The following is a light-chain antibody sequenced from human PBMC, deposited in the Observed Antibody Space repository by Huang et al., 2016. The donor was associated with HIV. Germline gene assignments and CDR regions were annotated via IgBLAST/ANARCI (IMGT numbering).Light chain of an antibody. J-gene: IGKJ1*01. CDR2: DAS. V-gene: IGKV1-8*01. CDR3: QQYYSYRT. Sequence: AIRMTQSPSSLSASTGDRVNITCRASQDINNFLAWYQQKPGKAPNLLIYDASILDTGVPSRFSGSGSGTEFNLSISCLHSEDFATYYCQQYYSYRTFGQGTQVEIK. CDR1: QDINNF.